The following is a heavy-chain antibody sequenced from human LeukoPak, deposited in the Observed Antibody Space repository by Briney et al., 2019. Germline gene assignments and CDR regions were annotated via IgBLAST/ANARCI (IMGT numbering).Heavy chain of an antibody. V-gene: IGHV3-23*01. CDR3: AKGGENTAMXPGXVXXYXXXXXDV. J-gene: IGHJ6*01. CDR2: ISGSGGST. CDR1: GFTFSSYA. D-gene: IGHD5-18*01. Sequence: GGSLRLSCAASGFTFSSYAMSWVRQAPGKGLEWVSAISGSGGSTYYADSVKGRFTISRDNSKNTLYLQMNSLRAEDTAVYYCAKGGENTAMXPGXVXXYXXXXXDVWXXGTTVTVS.